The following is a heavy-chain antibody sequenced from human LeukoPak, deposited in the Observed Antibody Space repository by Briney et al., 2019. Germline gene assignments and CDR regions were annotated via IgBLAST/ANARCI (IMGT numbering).Heavy chain of an antibody. CDR3: ARDRGFLEWLYLDY. J-gene: IGHJ4*02. V-gene: IGHV4-30-4*01. Sequence: SETLSLTCTVSGGSISSGDYYWSWMRQPPGKGLEWIGYIYYSGSTYYNPSLKSRVTISVDTSKNQFSLKLSSVTAADTAVYYCARDRGFLEWLYLDYWGQGTLVTVSS. CDR1: GGSISSGDYY. CDR2: IYYSGST. D-gene: IGHD3-3*01.